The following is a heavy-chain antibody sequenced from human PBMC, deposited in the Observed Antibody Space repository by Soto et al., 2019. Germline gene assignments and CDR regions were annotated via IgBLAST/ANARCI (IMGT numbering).Heavy chain of an antibody. V-gene: IGHV3-21*01. CDR3: ANTPNLGYCSGGSCYSDYYYYMDV. J-gene: IGHJ6*03. Sequence: GGSLRLSCAASGFTFSSYSMNWVRQAPGKGLEWVSSISSSSSYIYYADSVKVRFTISRDNAKNSLYLQMNSLRAEDTAVYYCANTPNLGYCSGGSCYSDYYYYMDVWGKGTTVTVSS. D-gene: IGHD2-15*01. CDR2: ISSSSSYI. CDR1: GFTFSSYS.